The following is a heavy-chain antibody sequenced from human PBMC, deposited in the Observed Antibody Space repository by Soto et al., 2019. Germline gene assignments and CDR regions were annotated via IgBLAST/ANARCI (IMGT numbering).Heavy chain of an antibody. V-gene: IGHV1-2*02. CDR2: INPNSGGT. D-gene: IGHD6-19*01. J-gene: IGHJ4*02. Sequence: GSVKVSYKASGYPFSGLYMHLVRQAPGQGLEWMGWINPNSGGTKSAEKFQGRVTMTRDTSISTAYMELSRLTSYDTAVYYCASAAVTGTAGLDFWGQGTQVTVSS. CDR3: ASAAVTGTAGLDF. CDR1: GYPFSGLY.